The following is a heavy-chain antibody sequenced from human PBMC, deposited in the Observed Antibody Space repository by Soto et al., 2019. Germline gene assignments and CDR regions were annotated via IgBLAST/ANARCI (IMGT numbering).Heavy chain of an antibody. D-gene: IGHD3-9*01. CDR3: ARDLRYFDWLPVN. V-gene: IGHV4-59*01. J-gene: IGHJ4*02. Sequence: SETLSLTCTVSGGSISSYYWSWIRQPPGKGLEWIGYIYYSGSTNYNPSLKSRVTTSVDTSKNQFSLKLSSVTAADTAVYYCARDLRYFDWLPVNWGQGTLVTVSS. CDR2: IYYSGST. CDR1: GGSISSYY.